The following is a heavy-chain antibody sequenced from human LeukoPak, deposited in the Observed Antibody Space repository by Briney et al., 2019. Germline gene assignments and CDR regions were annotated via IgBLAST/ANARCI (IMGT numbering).Heavy chain of an antibody. D-gene: IGHD3-10*01. Sequence: GGSLRLSCAASGFTFSSYSMNWVRRAPGKGLEWVSSISSSSSYIYYADSVKGRFTISRDNAKNSLYLQMNSLRAEDTAVYYCARDAITMVRGVISPWGQGTLVTVSS. CDR2: ISSSSSYI. CDR1: GFTFSSYS. J-gene: IGHJ5*02. CDR3: ARDAITMVRGVISP. V-gene: IGHV3-21*01.